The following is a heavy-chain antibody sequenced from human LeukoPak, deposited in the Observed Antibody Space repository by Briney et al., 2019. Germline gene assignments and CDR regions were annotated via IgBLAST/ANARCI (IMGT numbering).Heavy chain of an antibody. J-gene: IGHJ4*02. V-gene: IGHV3-23*01. CDR1: GFTFSSYA. CDR3: AKRGFGYYFDY. D-gene: IGHD3-10*01. CDR2: ISGSGSST. Sequence: GGSLRLSCAASGFTFSSYAMSWVRQAPGKGLEWVSAISGSGSSTYYADSVKGRFTISRGNSKNTLYLQMNSLRADDTAVYYCAKRGFGYYFDYWGQGTLVTVSS.